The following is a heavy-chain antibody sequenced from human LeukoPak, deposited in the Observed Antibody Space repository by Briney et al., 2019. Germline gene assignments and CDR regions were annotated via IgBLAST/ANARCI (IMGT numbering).Heavy chain of an antibody. V-gene: IGHV3-73*01. Sequence: GGSLKLSCAASGFTFSGSAMHWVRQASGKGLEWVGRIRSKANSYATAYAASVKGRFTISRDDSKNTAYLQMNSLKTEDTAVYYCTRQTIAAALYGMDVWGQGTTVTVSS. D-gene: IGHD6-13*01. CDR2: IRSKANSYAT. J-gene: IGHJ6*02. CDR1: GFTFSGSA. CDR3: TRQTIAAALYGMDV.